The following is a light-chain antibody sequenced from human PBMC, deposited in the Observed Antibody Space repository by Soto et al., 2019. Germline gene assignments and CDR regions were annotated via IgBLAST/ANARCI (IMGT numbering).Light chain of an antibody. J-gene: IGKJ1*01. V-gene: IGKV3D-15*01. Sequence: EVVMTQSPATLSVSPGERATLSCRASQTVTSTYLAWYQQKPGQAPRLLIYGISSRATGVPDRFSGSGSGTEFTLTISSLQSEDFAVYYCQQYNNWPLWTFGQGTKVDIK. CDR2: GIS. CDR1: QTVTSTY. CDR3: QQYNNWPLWT.